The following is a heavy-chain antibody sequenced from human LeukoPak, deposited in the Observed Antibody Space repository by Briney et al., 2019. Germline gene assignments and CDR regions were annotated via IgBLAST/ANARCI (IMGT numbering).Heavy chain of an antibody. Sequence: ASVKVSCKASGYTFTSYDINWVRQATGQGLEWMGWMNPNSGNTGYAQKFQGRVTMTRNTSISTAYMELSSLRSEDTAVYYCARGDRLEMVRGAIKKKPFDYWGQGTLVTVSS. V-gene: IGHV1-8*01. CDR2: MNPNSGNT. CDR1: GYTFTSYD. D-gene: IGHD3-10*01. CDR3: ARGDRLEMVRGAIKKKPFDY. J-gene: IGHJ4*02.